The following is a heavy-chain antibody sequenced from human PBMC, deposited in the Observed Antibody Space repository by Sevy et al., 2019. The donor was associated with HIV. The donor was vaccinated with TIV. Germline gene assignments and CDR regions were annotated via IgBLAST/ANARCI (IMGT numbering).Heavy chain of an antibody. CDR1: GFTFSSYA. D-gene: IGHD4-17*01. CDR3: AKDAFYGDYINYYYYYMDV. CDR2: ISGSGGST. J-gene: IGHJ6*03. Sequence: GGSLRLSCAASGFTFSSYAMSWVRQAPGKGLEWVSAISGSGGSTYYADSGKGRFTISRDNSKNTLYLQMNSLGAEDTAVYYCAKDAFYGDYINYYYYYMDVWGKGTTVTVSS. V-gene: IGHV3-23*01.